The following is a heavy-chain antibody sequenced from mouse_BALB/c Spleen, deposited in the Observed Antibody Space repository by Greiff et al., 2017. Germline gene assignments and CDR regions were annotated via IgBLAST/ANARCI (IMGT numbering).Heavy chain of an antibody. Sequence: VMLVESGPGLVAPSQSLSITCTVSGFSLTSYGVHWVRQPPGKGLEWLGVIRAGGSTNYNSALMSKLSISKDNSKSQVFLKMNSLQTDDTAMYYCARRQLGLREAMDYWGQGTSVTVSS. CDR2: IRAGGST. J-gene: IGHJ4*01. CDR1: GFSLTSYG. D-gene: IGHD3-2*01. CDR3: ARRQLGLREAMDY. V-gene: IGHV2-9*02.